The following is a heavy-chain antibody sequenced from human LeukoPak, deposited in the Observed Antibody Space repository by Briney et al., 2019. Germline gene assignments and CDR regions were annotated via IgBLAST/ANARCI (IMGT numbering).Heavy chain of an antibody. J-gene: IGHJ4*02. CDR3: ASSLELDVVVPAAGWSYFDY. CDR2: IYYSGST. CDR1: GGSISSSSYY. D-gene: IGHD2-2*01. V-gene: IGHV4-39*07. Sequence: SETLSLTCTVSGGSISSSSYYWGWIRQPPGKGLEWIGSIYYSGSTYYNPSLKSRVTISVDTSKNQFSLKPSSVTAADTAVYYCASSLELDVVVPAAGWSYFDYWGQGTLVTVSS.